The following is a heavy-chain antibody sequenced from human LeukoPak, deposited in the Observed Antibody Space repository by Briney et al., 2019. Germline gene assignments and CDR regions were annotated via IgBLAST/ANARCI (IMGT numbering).Heavy chain of an antibody. V-gene: IGHV3-48*03. Sequence: PGRSLRLSCAASGFTFSSYEMNWVRQAPGKGLEWVSYISSSVSTIYYADSVKGRFTISRDNAKNSLYLQMTSLRAEDTAVYYCARGSSGWYLYYFDYWGQGTLVTVSS. CDR1: GFTFSSYE. CDR2: ISSSVSTI. D-gene: IGHD6-19*01. J-gene: IGHJ4*02. CDR3: ARGSSGWYLYYFDY.